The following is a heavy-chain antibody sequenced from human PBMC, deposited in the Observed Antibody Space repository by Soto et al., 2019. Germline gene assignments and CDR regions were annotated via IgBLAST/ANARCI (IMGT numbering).Heavy chain of an antibody. J-gene: IGHJ6*02. CDR3: SADRPDIGVGWWV. V-gene: IGHV1-58*02. CDR2: VVVASGQT. D-gene: IGHD2-15*01. CDR1: GSGFISSG. Sequence: ASVKVSCKASGSGFISSGIQWVRQAHGQRLEWIGWVVVASGQTNYAQNFRGRVAITRDTSTATAYIELTGLASEDTAVYFCSADRPDIGVGWWVWGQGTTVTVSS.